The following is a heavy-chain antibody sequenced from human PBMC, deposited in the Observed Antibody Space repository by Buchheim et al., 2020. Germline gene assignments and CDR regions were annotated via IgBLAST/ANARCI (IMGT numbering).Heavy chain of an antibody. V-gene: IGHV4-39*01. D-gene: IGHD3-10*01. J-gene: IGHJ4*02. CDR3: ARHYGSGSYYSPLDY. Sequence: QVQLQESGPGLVKPSETLSLTCTVSGGSISSSSSYWGWIRQPPGKGLEWIGSIYYSGSTYYNPSLKSRVTISVDTSKNQFSLKLSSVTAADTAVYYCARHYGSGSYYSPLDYWGQGTL. CDR2: IYYSGST. CDR1: GGSISSSSSY.